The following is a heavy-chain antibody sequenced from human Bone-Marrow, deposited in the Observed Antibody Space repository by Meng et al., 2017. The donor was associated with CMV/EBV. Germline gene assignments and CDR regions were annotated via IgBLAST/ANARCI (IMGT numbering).Heavy chain of an antibody. V-gene: IGHV4-59*01. CDR2: LYYSGST. CDR3: ARALYYYDSSGYYSGYFDY. J-gene: IGHJ4*02. D-gene: IGHD3-22*01. Sequence: SETLSLTYTVSAGSISSYYWSWIRQPPGNGLEWIGYLYYSGSTNYNPSLKSRVTISVDTSKNQFSLKLTSVTAADTAVYYCARALYYYDSSGYYSGYFDYWGQGTLVTVSS. CDR1: AGSISSYY.